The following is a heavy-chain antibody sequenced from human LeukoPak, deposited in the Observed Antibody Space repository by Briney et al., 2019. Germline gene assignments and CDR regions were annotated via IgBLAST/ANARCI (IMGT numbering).Heavy chain of an antibody. Sequence: GASVKVSCKASGGTFSSYAISWVRQAPGQGLEWMGRIIPIFGTANYAQKFQGRVTITTDESTSTAYMELSSLRSEDTAAYYCARDVSHGEQLDPFDYWGQGTLVTVSS. V-gene: IGHV1-69*05. J-gene: IGHJ4*02. CDR1: GGTFSSYA. D-gene: IGHD6-13*01. CDR2: IIPIFGTA. CDR3: ARDVSHGEQLDPFDY.